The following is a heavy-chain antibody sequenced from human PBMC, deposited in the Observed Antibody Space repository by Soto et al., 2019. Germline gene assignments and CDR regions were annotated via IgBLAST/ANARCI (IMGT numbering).Heavy chain of an antibody. CDR1: GFTFSSYG. J-gene: IGHJ4*02. D-gene: IGHD6-13*01. CDR2: ISYDGSNK. Sequence: GGSLRLSCAASGFTFSSYGMHWVRQAPGKGLEWVAVISYDGSNKYYADSVKGRFTISRDNSKNTLYLQMNSLRAEDTAVYYCAKDPRYSSSWYHVQYYWGQGTLVTVSS. V-gene: IGHV3-30*18. CDR3: AKDPRYSSSWYHVQYY.